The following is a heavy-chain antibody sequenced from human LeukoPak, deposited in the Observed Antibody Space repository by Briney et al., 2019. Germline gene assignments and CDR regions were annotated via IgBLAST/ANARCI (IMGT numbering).Heavy chain of an antibody. CDR2: INHSGST. CDR3: ARGSSGYYYGFDY. Sequence: SETLSLTCAVYGGSFSGYYWSWIRQPPGKGLEWIGEINHSGSTNYNPSHKSRVTISVDTSKNQFSLKLSSVTAADTAVYYCARGSSGYYYGFDYWGQGTLVTVSS. CDR1: GGSFSGYY. V-gene: IGHV4-34*01. D-gene: IGHD3-22*01. J-gene: IGHJ4*02.